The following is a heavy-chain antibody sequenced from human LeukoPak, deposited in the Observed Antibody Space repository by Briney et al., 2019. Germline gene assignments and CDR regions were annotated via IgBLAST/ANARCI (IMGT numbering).Heavy chain of an antibody. Sequence: PGGSLRLSCAASGFTFSSYSMNWVRQAPGKGLEWVSSISSSTYYIFYADSVKGRFTTSRDNAKNSLYLQMNSLRAEDTAVYYCARAYYDILTGFRPVGFDPWGQGTLVTVSS. J-gene: IGHJ5*02. CDR1: GFTFSSYS. CDR3: ARAYYDILTGFRPVGFDP. CDR2: ISSSTYYI. V-gene: IGHV3-21*01. D-gene: IGHD3-9*01.